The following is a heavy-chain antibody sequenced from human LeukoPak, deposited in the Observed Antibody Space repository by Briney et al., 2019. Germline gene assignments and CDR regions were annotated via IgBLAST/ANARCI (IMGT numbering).Heavy chain of an antibody. V-gene: IGHV1-2*02. CDR2: INPNSGGT. Sequence: GASVKVSCKASGYTFTAYYMHWVRQAPGQGLEWMGWINPNSGGTNYAQKFQGRVTMTRDTSISTAYMELSRLRSDDTAVYYCARNPPYYYYYMDVWGKGTTVTVSS. J-gene: IGHJ6*03. CDR1: GYTFTAYY. CDR3: ARNPPYYYYYMDV.